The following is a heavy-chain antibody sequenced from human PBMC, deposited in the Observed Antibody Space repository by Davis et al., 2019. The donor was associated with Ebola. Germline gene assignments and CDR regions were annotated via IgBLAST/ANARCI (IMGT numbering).Heavy chain of an antibody. CDR3: ARIRGGDGYYYDGYYFDY. CDR2: IDWDDDK. Sequence: SGPTLVKPTQTLTLTCTFSGFSLSTSGMCVSWIRQPPGKALEWLARIDWDDDKYYSTSLKTMLTISKDTSKNQVVLTMTNMDPVDTATYYCARIRGGDGYYYDGYYFDYWGQGTLVTVSS. CDR1: GFSLSTSGMC. V-gene: IGHV2-70*11. J-gene: IGHJ4*02. D-gene: IGHD3-22*01.